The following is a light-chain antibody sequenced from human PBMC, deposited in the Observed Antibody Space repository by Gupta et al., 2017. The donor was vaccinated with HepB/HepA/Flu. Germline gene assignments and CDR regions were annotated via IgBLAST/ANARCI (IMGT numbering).Light chain of an antibody. V-gene: IGKV3-11*01. J-gene: IGKJ4*01. CDR1: QSVSSY. Sequence: EIVLPQSPATLSLSAGERATLSCRASQSVSSYLAWYQQKPGQAPRLLIYDASNRATGIPARFSGSGSGTDFTLTISSLEPEDFAVYYCQQRGNWPLTFGGGTKVEIK. CDR3: QQRGNWPLT. CDR2: DAS.